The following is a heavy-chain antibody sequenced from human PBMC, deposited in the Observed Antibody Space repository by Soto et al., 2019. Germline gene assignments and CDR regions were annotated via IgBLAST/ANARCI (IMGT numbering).Heavy chain of an antibody. CDR3: ARAQGYYYGMDV. Sequence: ASVKVSCKASGYTFTSYDINCVRQATGQVLEWMGWMNPNSGNTGYAQKFQGRVTMTRNTSISTAYMELSSLRSEDTAVYYCARAQGYYYGMDVWGQGTTVTISS. CDR2: MNPNSGNT. V-gene: IGHV1-8*01. J-gene: IGHJ6*02. CDR1: GYTFTSYD.